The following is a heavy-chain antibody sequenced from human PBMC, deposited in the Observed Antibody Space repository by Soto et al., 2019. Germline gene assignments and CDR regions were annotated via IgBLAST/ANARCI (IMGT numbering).Heavy chain of an antibody. CDR3: ARDPTVTTLLPPFDY. Sequence: QVQLVQSGAEVKKPGASVKVSCKASGYTFTSYAMHWVRQAPGQRLEWMGWINAGNGNTKYSQKFQGRVTITRDTSASTAYMELSSLRYEDTAVYYCARDPTVTTLLPPFDYWGQGTLVTVSS. CDR2: INAGNGNT. D-gene: IGHD4-17*01. J-gene: IGHJ4*02. CDR1: GYTFTSYA. V-gene: IGHV1-3*01.